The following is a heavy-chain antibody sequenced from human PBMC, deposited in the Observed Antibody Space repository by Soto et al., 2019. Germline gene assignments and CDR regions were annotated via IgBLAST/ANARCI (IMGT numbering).Heavy chain of an antibody. Sequence: SETLSLTCTVSGGSISSGGYYWSWIRQHPGKGLEWIGYIYYSGSTYYNPSLKSRVTISVDTSKNQFSLKLSSVTAADTAVYYCARGRSPYYDILTGYYNYYWGQGTLVTVSS. CDR1: GGSISSGGYY. CDR3: ARGRSPYYDILTGYYNYY. D-gene: IGHD3-9*01. V-gene: IGHV4-31*03. J-gene: IGHJ4*02. CDR2: IYYSGST.